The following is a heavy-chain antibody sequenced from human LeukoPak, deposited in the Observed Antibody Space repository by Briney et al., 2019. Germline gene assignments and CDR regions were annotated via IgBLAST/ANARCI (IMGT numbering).Heavy chain of an antibody. CDR3: ASYGMDV. Sequence: PGRSQRLSCAASGFTFSSYAMHWVRQAPGKGLEWVAVISYDGSNKYYADSVKGRFTISRDNSKNTLYLQMNSLRAEDTAVYYCASYGMDVWGQGTTVTVSS. CDR2: ISYDGSNK. CDR1: GFTFSSYA. V-gene: IGHV3-30-3*01. J-gene: IGHJ6*02.